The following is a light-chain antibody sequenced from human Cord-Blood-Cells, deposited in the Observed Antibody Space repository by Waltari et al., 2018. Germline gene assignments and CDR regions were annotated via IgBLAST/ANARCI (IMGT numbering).Light chain of an antibody. V-gene: IGKV4-1*01. CDR3: QQYYSTPGWT. Sequence: DIVMTQSPDSLAVSLAERDTITCKSSQSVLYSSNNKNYSAWYQQKPGQPPKLLIYRAYTRESGVPDRFSGGGSGTDFTLTISSLQAEDVAVYYCQQYYSTPGWTFGQGTKVEIK. J-gene: IGKJ1*01. CDR2: RAY. CDR1: QSVLYSSNNKNY.